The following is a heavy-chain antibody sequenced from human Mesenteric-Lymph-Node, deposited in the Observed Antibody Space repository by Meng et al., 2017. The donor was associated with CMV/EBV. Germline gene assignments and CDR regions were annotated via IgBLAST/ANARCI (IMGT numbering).Heavy chain of an antibody. V-gene: IGHV1-18*01. Sequence: ASVKVSCKASGYTFTSYDINWVRQATGQGLEWMGWISAYNGNTNYAQKLQGRVTMTTDTSTSTAYMELRSLRSDDTAVYYCARERAARPGNWFDPWGQGTLVTVSS. D-gene: IGHD6-6*01. CDR1: GYTFTSYD. CDR3: ARERAARPGNWFDP. CDR2: ISAYNGNT. J-gene: IGHJ5*02.